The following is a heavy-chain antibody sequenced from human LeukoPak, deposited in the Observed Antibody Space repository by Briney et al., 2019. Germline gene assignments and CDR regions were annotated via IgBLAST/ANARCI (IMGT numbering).Heavy chain of an antibody. Sequence: SETLSLTCTVSGDSISSGDYYWSWIRQPAGKGLEWIGRISSSGSTNYTPSLKSRVTISVDTSKNQFSLKLNSVTAADTAVYYCARHGSSWMGAAFDIWGQGTVVTVSS. CDR3: ARHGSSWMGAAFDI. CDR1: GDSISSGDYY. CDR2: ISSSGST. D-gene: IGHD6-13*01. V-gene: IGHV4-61*02. J-gene: IGHJ3*02.